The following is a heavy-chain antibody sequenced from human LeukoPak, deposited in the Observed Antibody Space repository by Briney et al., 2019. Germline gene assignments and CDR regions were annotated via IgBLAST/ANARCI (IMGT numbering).Heavy chain of an antibody. J-gene: IGHJ4*02. CDR2: IWYDGSNK. CDR3: AKDYGSGWYYYFDY. D-gene: IGHD6-19*01. V-gene: IGHV3-33*06. CDR1: GFTFSSYG. Sequence: GGSLRLSCAASGFTFSSYGMHWVRQAPGTGLEWVAVIWYDGSNKYYADSVKGRFTISRDNSKNTLYLQMNSLRAEDTAVYYCAKDYGSGWYYYFDYWGQGTLVTVSS.